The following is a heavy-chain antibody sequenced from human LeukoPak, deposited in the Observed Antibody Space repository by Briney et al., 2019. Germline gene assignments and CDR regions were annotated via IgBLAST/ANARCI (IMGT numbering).Heavy chain of an antibody. CDR2: TRNKANSYTT. Sequence: GGSLRLSCAASGFTFSDHYMDWVRQAPGKGLEWVGRTRNKANSYTTEYAATVKGRFTISRDDSKNSLYLQMNSLKTEDTAVYYCARYTAHDAFDIWGQGTMVTVSS. D-gene: IGHD3-16*02. V-gene: IGHV3-72*01. CDR3: ARYTAHDAFDI. J-gene: IGHJ3*02. CDR1: GFTFSDHY.